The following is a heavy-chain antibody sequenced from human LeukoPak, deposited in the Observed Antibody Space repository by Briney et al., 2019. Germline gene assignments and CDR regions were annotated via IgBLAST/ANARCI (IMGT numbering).Heavy chain of an antibody. CDR3: ARGRYYYGSGSYYNVDHDAFDI. D-gene: IGHD3-10*01. Sequence: SVKISCKASGGTFSSYAISWVRQAPGQGLEWMGGIIPIFGTANYAQKFQGRVTITTDESTSTAYMELSSLRSEDTAVYYCARGRYYYGSGSYYNVDHDAFDIWGQGTMVTVSS. CDR1: GGTFSSYA. J-gene: IGHJ3*02. V-gene: IGHV1-69*05. CDR2: IIPIFGTA.